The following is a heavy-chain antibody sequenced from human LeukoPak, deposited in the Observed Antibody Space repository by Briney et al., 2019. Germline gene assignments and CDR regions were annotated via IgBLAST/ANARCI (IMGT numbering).Heavy chain of an antibody. D-gene: IGHD5-18*01. CDR2: ISDSGGST. Sequence: GGSLRLSCAASGFTFSSYAMSWVRQAPGKGLEWASAISDSGGSTYYADSVKGRFTISRDNSKNTLDLQMNILRAEDSAVYYCARAIQLWFPTTDYWGQGTLVTVSS. V-gene: IGHV3-23*01. J-gene: IGHJ4*02. CDR3: ARAIQLWFPTTDY. CDR1: GFTFSSYA.